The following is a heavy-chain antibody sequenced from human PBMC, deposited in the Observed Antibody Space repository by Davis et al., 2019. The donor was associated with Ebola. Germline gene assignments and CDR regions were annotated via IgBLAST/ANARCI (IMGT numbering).Heavy chain of an antibody. Sequence: GGSLRLSCAASGFTFSSYAMSWVRQAPGKGREWVSAISGSGGSTYYADSVKGRFTISRDNSKNTLYLQMNSLRPEDTAVYYCARDSDDYSFDYWGQGTLVTVSS. CDR3: ARDSDDYSFDY. V-gene: IGHV3-23*01. CDR1: GFTFSSYA. J-gene: IGHJ4*02. CDR2: ISGSGGST. D-gene: IGHD4-11*01.